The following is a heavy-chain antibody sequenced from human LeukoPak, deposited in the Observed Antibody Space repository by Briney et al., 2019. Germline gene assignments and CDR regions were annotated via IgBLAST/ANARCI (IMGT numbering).Heavy chain of an antibody. J-gene: IGHJ6*02. CDR1: GFTFRSYA. CDR2: ISGSGGST. V-gene: IGHV3-23*01. Sequence: PGGSLRLSCAASGFTFRSYAMSWVRQAPGKGLEWVSSISGSGGSTYYADSVKGRFTISRDNSKNTLYLQMNSLRAEDTAVYHCAKVRPEGYYYGMDVWGQGTTVTVSS. CDR3: AKVRPEGYYYGMDV.